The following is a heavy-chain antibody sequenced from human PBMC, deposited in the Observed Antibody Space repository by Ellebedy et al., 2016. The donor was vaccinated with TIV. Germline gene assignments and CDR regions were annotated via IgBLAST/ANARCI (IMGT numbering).Heavy chain of an antibody. J-gene: IGHJ4*02. CDR3: ARDWGGDSSTGEFDY. CDR1: GFTFSRYA. Sequence: GESLKISXAASGFTFSRYAMHWVRQAPDKGLEWVAFITFDGSYEYYADSVKGRFSISRDNLRYTLSLQMYSLTPEDTGLYYCARDWGGDSSTGEFDYWGQGTLVTVSS. V-gene: IGHV3-30*19. D-gene: IGHD3-10*01. CDR2: ITFDGSYE.